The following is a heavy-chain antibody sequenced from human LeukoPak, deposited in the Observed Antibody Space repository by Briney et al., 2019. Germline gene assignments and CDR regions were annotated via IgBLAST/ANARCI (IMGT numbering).Heavy chain of an antibody. CDR1: GFTFSSYW. CDR2: IKQDGREK. V-gene: IGHV3-7*01. D-gene: IGHD6-19*01. Sequence: GGSLRLSCAASGFTFSSYWMSWVRHAPGKGLEWVANIKQDGREKYYVDSVKGRFTISRDNAKNSLYLQMNSLRAEDTAVYYCARLPYSSGWLLNWFDPWGQGTLVTVSS. CDR3: ARLPYSSGWLLNWFDP. J-gene: IGHJ5*02.